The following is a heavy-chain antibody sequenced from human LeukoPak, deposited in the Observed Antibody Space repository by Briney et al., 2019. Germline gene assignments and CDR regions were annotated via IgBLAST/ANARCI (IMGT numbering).Heavy chain of an antibody. CDR1: GFTVSSNY. V-gene: IGHV3-66*01. J-gene: IGHJ3*02. Sequence: GGSLRLSCAASGFTVSSNYMSWVRQAPGKELEWVSVIYSGGSTYYADSVKGRFTISRDNSKNTLYLQMNSLRAEDTAVYYCAREGGYELRTFFRAFDIWGQGTMVTVSS. CDR2: IYSGGST. CDR3: AREGGYELRTFFRAFDI. D-gene: IGHD1-26*01.